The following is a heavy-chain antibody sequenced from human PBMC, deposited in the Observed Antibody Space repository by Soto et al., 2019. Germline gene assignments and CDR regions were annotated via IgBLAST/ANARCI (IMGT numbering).Heavy chain of an antibody. CDR2: ISAHNGNT. Sequence: QVHLVQSGPEVKKPGASVRVSCKASGYTFTSYGITWARQAPGQGLEWMGWISAHNGNTDYAQKLQGRVIVTRDTSTSTAYMELWSLRSDDTAVYYCARGRYGDSWGQGALVTVSS. J-gene: IGHJ4*02. D-gene: IGHD1-1*01. CDR3: ARGRYGDS. V-gene: IGHV1-18*01. CDR1: GYTFTSYG.